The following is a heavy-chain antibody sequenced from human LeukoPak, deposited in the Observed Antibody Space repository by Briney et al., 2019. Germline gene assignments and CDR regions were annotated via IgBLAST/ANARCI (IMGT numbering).Heavy chain of an antibody. CDR1: GDSVSSNSAA. D-gene: IGHD1-26*01. CDR2: TYYRSKWYN. CDR3: AREWRYSGSYRPLDAFDI. J-gene: IGHJ3*02. Sequence: SQTLSLTCAISGDSVSSNSAAWNWIRQSPSRGLERLVRTYYRSKWYNDYAVSVKSRITINPDTSKNQFSLQLNSVTPEDTAVYYCAREWRYSGSYRPLDAFDIWGQGTMVTVSS. V-gene: IGHV6-1*01.